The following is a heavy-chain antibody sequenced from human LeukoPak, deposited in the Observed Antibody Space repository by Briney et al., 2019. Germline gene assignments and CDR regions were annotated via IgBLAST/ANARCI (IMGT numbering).Heavy chain of an antibody. CDR2: INHSGST. V-gene: IGHV4-34*01. D-gene: IGHD6-19*01. J-gene: IGHJ4*02. Sequence: SETLSLTCAVYGGSFSGYYWSWIRQPPGKGLEWIGEINHSGSTNYNPSLKSRVTISVDTSKNQFSLKLSSVTAADTAVYYCARGPIQVAGTFDYWGRGTLVTVSS. CDR1: GGSFSGYY. CDR3: ARGPIQVAGTFDY.